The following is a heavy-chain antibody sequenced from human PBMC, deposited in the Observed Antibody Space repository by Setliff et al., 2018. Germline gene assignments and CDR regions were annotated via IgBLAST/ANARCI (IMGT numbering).Heavy chain of an antibody. V-gene: IGHV3-72*01. D-gene: IGHD3-10*01. CDR1: GFTFSDYY. CDR2: TKNKANAGYM. J-gene: IGHJ4*02. CDR3: VRAVVIRGSKPLDS. Sequence: LRLSCAASGFTFSDYYMSWIRQAPGKGLEWVGRTKNKANAGYMEYAASVKDRFIISRDDSKNSLYLQMYSLKSDDTAVYYCVRAVVIRGSKPLDSWGQGTLVTVSS.